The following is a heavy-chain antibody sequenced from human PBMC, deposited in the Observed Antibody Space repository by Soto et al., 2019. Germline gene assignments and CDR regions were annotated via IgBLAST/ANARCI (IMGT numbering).Heavy chain of an antibody. CDR3: ARGGGGIRKRPNWFDP. CDR2: MNPNSGNT. V-gene: IGHV1-8*01. D-gene: IGHD2-15*01. Sequence: QVQLVQSGAEVKKPGALVKVSCKASGYTFTSYDINWVRQATGQGLAWMGWMNPNSGNTGYAQKFQGRVTMTRNTSISNAYMALSSLRSEDTAVYYCARGGGGIRKRPNWFDPWGQGTLVTVSS. CDR1: GYTFTSYD. J-gene: IGHJ5*02.